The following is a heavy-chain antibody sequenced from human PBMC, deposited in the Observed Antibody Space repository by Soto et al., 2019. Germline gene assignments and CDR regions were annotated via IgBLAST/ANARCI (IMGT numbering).Heavy chain of an antibody. J-gene: IGHJ5*01. D-gene: IGHD4-4*01. V-gene: IGHV3-23*01. CDR1: GFTFSSYG. CDR2: IRASVGTT. CDR3: AKPYTTDS. Sequence: PGGSLRLSCAASGFTFSSYGMHWVRQAPGKGLEWVSAIRASVGTTYYADSVKGRFTISRDNSKNTLYLQMNSLRAEDTAVYYCAKPYTTDSWGQGTLVTVSS.